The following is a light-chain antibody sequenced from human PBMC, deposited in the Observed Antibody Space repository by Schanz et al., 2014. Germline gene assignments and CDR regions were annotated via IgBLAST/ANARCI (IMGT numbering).Light chain of an antibody. CDR2: DAS. CDR3: QQYGSSPLT. J-gene: IGKJ4*01. CDR1: QSVNSN. Sequence: EIVMTQSPATLSVSPGERATLSCRASQSVNSNLAWYRQKPGQAPRLLIYDASTRATGIPDRFSGSGSGTDFTLTISRLEPEDFAVYYCQQYGSSPLTFGGGTKVEIK. V-gene: IGKV3-20*01.